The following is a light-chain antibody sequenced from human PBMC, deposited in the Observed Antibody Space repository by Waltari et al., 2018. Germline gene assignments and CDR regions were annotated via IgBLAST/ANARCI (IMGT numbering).Light chain of an antibody. CDR1: QGISSY. J-gene: IGKJ3*01. CDR3: QQYYSYPFT. CDR2: AAS. V-gene: IGKV1-8*01. Sequence: AIRITQSPSPDSASTGDRVTITCRASQGISSYLAWYQQKPGKAPKLLIYAASTLQSGVPSRFSGGGSGTDFTLTISCLQSEDFATYYCQQYYSYPFTFGPGTKVDIK.